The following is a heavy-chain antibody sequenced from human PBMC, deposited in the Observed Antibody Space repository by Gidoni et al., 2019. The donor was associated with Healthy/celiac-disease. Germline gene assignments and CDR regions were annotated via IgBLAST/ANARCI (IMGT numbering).Heavy chain of an antibody. CDR1: GFPFSSYD. CDR2: IGTAGDT. J-gene: IGHJ3*02. Sequence: EVQLVESGGGLVQPGGSLRLSCAASGFPFSSYDMHWVRQATGKGLVWVSAIGTAGDTYYPGSVKGRFTISRENAKNSLYLQMNSLRAGDTAVYYCARAMTTVTDDAFDIWGQGTMVTVSS. CDR3: ARAMTTVTDDAFDI. V-gene: IGHV3-13*01. D-gene: IGHD4-17*01.